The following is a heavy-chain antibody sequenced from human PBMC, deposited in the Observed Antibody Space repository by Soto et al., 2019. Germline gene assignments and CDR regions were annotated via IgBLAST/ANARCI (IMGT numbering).Heavy chain of an antibody. D-gene: IGHD5-12*01. CDR2: INPNSGGT. CDR3: AREKGYSGYDSVLGY. J-gene: IGHJ4*02. V-gene: IGHV1-2*04. CDR1: GYTGYY. Sequence: ASVKVSCKASGYTGYYMHWVRQAPGQGLEWMGWINPNSGGTNYAQKFQGWVTMTRDTSINTAYMELSRLGSDDTAVYYCAREKGYSGYDSVLGYWGQGTLVTVSS.